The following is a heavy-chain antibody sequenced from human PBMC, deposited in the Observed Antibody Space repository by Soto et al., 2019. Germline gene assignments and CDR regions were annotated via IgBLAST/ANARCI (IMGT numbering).Heavy chain of an antibody. CDR2: ISGSGGNA. CDR3: AKALLRGNIAARPVDY. J-gene: IGHJ4*02. D-gene: IGHD6-6*01. Sequence: GGSLRLSCAASGFTFSTYAMSWVRQAPGKGLEWVSAISGSGGNAYYTDSVKGRFTISRDNSKNTLYLQMNSLRAEDTAVYYCAKALLRGNIAARPVDYWGQGTLVTVSS. CDR1: GFTFSTYA. V-gene: IGHV3-23*01.